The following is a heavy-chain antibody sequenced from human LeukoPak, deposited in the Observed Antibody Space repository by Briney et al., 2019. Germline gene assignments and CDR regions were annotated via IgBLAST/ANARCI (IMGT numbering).Heavy chain of an antibody. CDR1: GGSISSYY. Sequence: SETLSLTCTVSGGSISSYYWSWIRQPPGKGLEWIGYTYYSGSTNYNPSLKSRVTISVDTSKNQFSLKLSSVTAADTAVYYCARGVVVTAPGAFDIWGQGTMVTVSS. J-gene: IGHJ3*02. V-gene: IGHV4-59*01. D-gene: IGHD2-21*02. CDR2: TYYSGST. CDR3: ARGVVVTAPGAFDI.